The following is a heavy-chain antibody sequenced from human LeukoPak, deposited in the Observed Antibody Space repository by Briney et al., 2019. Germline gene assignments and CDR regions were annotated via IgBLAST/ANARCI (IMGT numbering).Heavy chain of an antibody. CDR1: GGTFSSYA. J-gene: IGHJ4*02. Sequence: GSSVKVSCKASGGTFSSYAISWVRQAPGQGLEWMGGIIPIFGTANYAQKFQGRVTITTDESTSTAYMGLSSLRSEDTAVYYCATVWPRLNSAYDAQFDFWGQGTLVTVSS. CDR3: ATVWPRLNSAYDAQFDF. CDR2: IIPIFGTA. D-gene: IGHD5-12*01. V-gene: IGHV1-69*05.